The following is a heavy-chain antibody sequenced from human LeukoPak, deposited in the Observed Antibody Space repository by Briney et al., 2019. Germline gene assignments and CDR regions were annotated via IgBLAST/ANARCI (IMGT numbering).Heavy chain of an antibody. J-gene: IGHJ4*02. CDR3: ARLKLLWSNYFDY. V-gene: IGHV3-7*01. CDR1: GFTFSSYW. Sequence: PGGSLRLSCAASGFTFSSYWMSWVRQAPGKGLELVANIKQDGSEKYYVDSVKGRFTISRDNAKNSLYLQMNSLRAEDTAVYYCARLKLLWSNYFDYWGQGTLVTVSS. CDR2: IKQDGSEK. D-gene: IGHD2-2*01.